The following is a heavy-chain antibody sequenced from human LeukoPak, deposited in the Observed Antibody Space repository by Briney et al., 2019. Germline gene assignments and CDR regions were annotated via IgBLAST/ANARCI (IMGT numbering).Heavy chain of an antibody. V-gene: IGHV1-18*01. J-gene: IGHJ2*01. CDR1: GYTFTSYG. D-gene: IGHD6-13*01. Sequence: ASVKVSCKAYGYTFTSYGISWVRQAPGQGLEWMGWISVYNGNTNYAQKLQGRVSMTTDTSKSTTYMELRSLRSDDTAVCYGARDRAAAGDWYFDLWGRGTLVTVSS. CDR2: ISVYNGNT. CDR3: ARDRAAAGDWYFDL.